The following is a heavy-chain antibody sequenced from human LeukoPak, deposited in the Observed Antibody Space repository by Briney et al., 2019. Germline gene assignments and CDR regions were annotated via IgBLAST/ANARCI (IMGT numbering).Heavy chain of an antibody. V-gene: IGHV3-23*01. CDR3: AKLGSSSWFYNYFDY. CDR2: ISGSGGST. CDR1: GFTFSSYA. D-gene: IGHD6-13*01. Sequence: GGPLRLSCAASGFTFSSYAMSWVRQAPGKGLEWVSAISGSGGSTYHADSVKGRFAISRDNSKNTLYLQMNSLRAEDTAVYYCAKLGSSSWFYNYFDYWGQGTLVTVSS. J-gene: IGHJ4*02.